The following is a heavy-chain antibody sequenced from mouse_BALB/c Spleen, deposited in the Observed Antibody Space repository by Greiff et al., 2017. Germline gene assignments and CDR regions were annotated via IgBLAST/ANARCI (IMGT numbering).Heavy chain of an antibody. D-gene: IGHD6-2*01. CDR1: GYTFTSYY. Sequence: VKLVESGAELVKPGASVKLSCKASGYTFTSYYMYWVKQRPGQGLEWIGEINPSNGGTNFNEKFKSKATLTVDKSSSTAYMQLSSLTSEDSAVYYCTRSLFYWGQGTTLTVSS. CDR2: INPSNGGT. J-gene: IGHJ2*01. V-gene: IGHV1S81*02. CDR3: TRSLFY.